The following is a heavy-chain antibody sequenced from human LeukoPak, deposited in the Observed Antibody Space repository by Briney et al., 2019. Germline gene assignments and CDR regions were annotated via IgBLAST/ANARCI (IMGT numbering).Heavy chain of an antibody. J-gene: IGHJ4*02. D-gene: IGHD6-13*01. Sequence: GGSLRLSCVASGFTFSSYAMSWVRQAPGKGLEWVSAISGSGGSTYYADSVKGRFTISRDNSKNTLYLQMNSLRAEDTAVYYCAKYSSSWYYYFDYWGQGTLVTVSS. CDR2: ISGSGGST. V-gene: IGHV3-23*01. CDR3: AKYSSSWYYYFDY. CDR1: GFTFSSYA.